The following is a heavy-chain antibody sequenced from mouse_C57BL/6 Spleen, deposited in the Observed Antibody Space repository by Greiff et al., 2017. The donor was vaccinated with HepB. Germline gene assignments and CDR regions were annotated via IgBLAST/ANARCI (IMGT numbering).Heavy chain of an antibody. CDR3: AREGPDGYDDY. CDR2: INPNNGGT. Sequence: VQLQQSGPELVKPGASVKISCKASGYTFTDYYMNWVKQSHGKSLEWIGDINPNNGGTSFNQKFKGKATLTVDKSSSTAYMELRSLTSEDSAVYYCAREGPDGYDDYWGQGTTLTVSS. V-gene: IGHV1-26*01. CDR1: GYTFTDYY. J-gene: IGHJ2*01. D-gene: IGHD2-2*01.